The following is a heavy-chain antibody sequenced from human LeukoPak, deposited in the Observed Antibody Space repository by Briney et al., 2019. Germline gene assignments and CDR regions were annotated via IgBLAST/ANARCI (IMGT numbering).Heavy chain of an antibody. CDR3: ATMVRGVIVKGPFDY. Sequence: PGRPLRLSCAASGFTFSSYAMHWVRQAPGKGLEWVAVISYDGSNKYYADSVKGRFTISRDNSKNTLYLQMNSLRAEDTAVYYCATMVRGVIVKGPFDYWGQGTLVTVSS. CDR2: ISYDGSNK. CDR1: GFTFSSYA. J-gene: IGHJ4*02. V-gene: IGHV3-30*04. D-gene: IGHD3-10*01.